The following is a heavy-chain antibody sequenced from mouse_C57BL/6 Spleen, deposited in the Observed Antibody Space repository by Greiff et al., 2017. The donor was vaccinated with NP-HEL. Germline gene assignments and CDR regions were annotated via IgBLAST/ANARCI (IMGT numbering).Heavy chain of an antibody. CDR3: ARGLHRPYYFDY. D-gene: IGHD1-2*01. J-gene: IGHJ2*01. CDR2: INPNNGGT. CDR1: GYTFTDYY. V-gene: IGHV1-26*01. Sequence: EVQLQQSGPELVKPGASVKISCKASGYTFTDYYMNWVKQSHGKSLEWIGDINPNNGGTSYNQKFKGKATLTVDKSSSTAYMELRSLTSEDSAVYYCARGLHRPYYFDYWGQGTTLTVSS.